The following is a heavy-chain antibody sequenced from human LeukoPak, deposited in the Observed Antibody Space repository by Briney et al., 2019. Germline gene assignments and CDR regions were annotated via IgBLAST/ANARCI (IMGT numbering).Heavy chain of an antibody. V-gene: IGHV1-46*01. D-gene: IGHD1-7*01. CDR1: GYTFTSYY. J-gene: IGHJ4*02. CDR3: AREGLSGYNWNYLYDY. Sequence: ASVKVSCKASGYTFTSYYMHWVRQAPGQGLEWMGIINPSGGSTSYAQKFQGRVTMTRDTSTSTVYMELSSLRSEDTAVYYCAREGLSGYNWNYLYDYWGQGTLVTVSS. CDR2: INPSGGST.